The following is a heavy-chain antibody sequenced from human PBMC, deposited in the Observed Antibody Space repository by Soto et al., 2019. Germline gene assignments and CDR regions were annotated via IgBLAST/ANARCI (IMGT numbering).Heavy chain of an antibody. V-gene: IGHV4-38-2*01. CDR1: GYSISSGYY. CDR3: ARVGFPDWYFDL. J-gene: IGHJ2*01. Sequence: SETLSLTCAVSGYSISSGYYWGWIRQPPGKGLEWIGSIYHSGSTYYNPSLKSRVTISVDTSKNQFSLKLSSVTAADTAVYYCARVGFPDWYFDLWGRGTLVTVSS. CDR2: IYHSGST.